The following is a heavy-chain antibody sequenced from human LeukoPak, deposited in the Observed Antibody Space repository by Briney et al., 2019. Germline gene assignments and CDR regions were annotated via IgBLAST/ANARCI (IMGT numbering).Heavy chain of an antibody. CDR1: GGSISSGSYY. J-gene: IGHJ6*02. V-gene: IGHV4-61*02. CDR2: IYTSGST. Sequence: PSETLSLTCTVSGGSISSGSYYWSWIRQPAGKGLEWIGRIYTSGSTNYNPSLNSRVTISIDTSKNQFSLSLSSVTAADTAVYYCARVSPSGVWDVWGQGTTVTVSS. D-gene: IGHD3-10*01. CDR3: ARVSPSGVWDV.